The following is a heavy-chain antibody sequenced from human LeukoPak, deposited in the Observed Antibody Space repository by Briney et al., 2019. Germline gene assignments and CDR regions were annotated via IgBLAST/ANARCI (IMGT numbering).Heavy chain of an antibody. J-gene: IGHJ4*02. V-gene: IGHV4-38-2*01. CDR3: ASSSGYGVYNY. D-gene: IGHD3-22*01. CDR2: IYHRGNT. Sequence: SETLSLTCAVSGYSINSDYYWGWIRQPPGKGLEWIGTIYHRGNTYYNPSLNSRVSISVDTSKNQFSLKLSSVTAADTAVYYCASSSGYGVYNYWGQGTLVTVSS. CDR1: GYSINSDYY.